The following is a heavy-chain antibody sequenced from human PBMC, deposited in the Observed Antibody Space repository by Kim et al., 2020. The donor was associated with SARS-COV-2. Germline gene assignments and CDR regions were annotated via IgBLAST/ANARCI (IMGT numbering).Heavy chain of an antibody. Sequence: KSRVPISVDTSKNQFSLKLSSVTAADTAVYYCARRAHCTNGVCYNGYFDYWGQGTLVTVSS. J-gene: IGHJ4*02. D-gene: IGHD2-8*01. CDR3: ARRAHCTNGVCYNGYFDY. V-gene: IGHV4-39*01.